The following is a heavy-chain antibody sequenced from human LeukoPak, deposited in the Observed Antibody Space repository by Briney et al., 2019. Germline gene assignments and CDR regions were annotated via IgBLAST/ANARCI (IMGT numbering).Heavy chain of an antibody. CDR2: TSGSGGTT. Sequence: GGSLRLSCAASGFTFSSYAMSWVRQAPGKGLEWVSATSGSGGTTYYADSVKGRFTISRDNSKSTLYVQMNSLRAEDTAVYYCARDGSLVQEQWLGYYYYYGMDVWGQGTTVTVSS. J-gene: IGHJ6*02. CDR1: GFTFSSYA. CDR3: ARDGSLVQEQWLGYYYYYGMDV. D-gene: IGHD6-19*01. V-gene: IGHV3-23*01.